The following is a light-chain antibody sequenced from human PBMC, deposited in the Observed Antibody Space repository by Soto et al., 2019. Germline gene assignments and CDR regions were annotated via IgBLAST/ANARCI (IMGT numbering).Light chain of an antibody. CDR3: QQYNNCPPWT. CDR2: SAS. Sequence: EVVMTQSPATLSVFPGERVTLSCRASQSVSTSLAWYQQKPGQTPRLLIYSASTRAAGIPARFSGSGSGTEFTLTISSLQSEDFAVYYCQQYNNCPPWTFGQGTKV. V-gene: IGKV3-15*01. CDR1: QSVSTS. J-gene: IGKJ1*01.